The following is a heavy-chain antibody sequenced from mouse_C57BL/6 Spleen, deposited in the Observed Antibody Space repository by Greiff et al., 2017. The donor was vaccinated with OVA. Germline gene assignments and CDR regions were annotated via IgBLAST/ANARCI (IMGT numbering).Heavy chain of an antibody. Sequence: EVQGVESGGGLVQPKGSLKLSCAASGFSFNTYAMNWVRQAPGKGLEWVARIRSKSNNYATYYADSVKDRFTISRDDSESMLYLQMNNLKTEDTAMYYCVRHGGRDAMDYWGQGTSVTVSS. CDR2: IRSKSNNYAT. CDR1: GFSFNTYA. CDR3: VRHGGRDAMDY. V-gene: IGHV10-1*01. J-gene: IGHJ4*01.